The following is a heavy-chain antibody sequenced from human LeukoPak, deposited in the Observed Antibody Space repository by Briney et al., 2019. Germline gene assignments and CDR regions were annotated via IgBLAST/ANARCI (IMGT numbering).Heavy chain of an antibody. CDR3: ARGNSGSHWGDHYFYMDV. V-gene: IGHV4-34*01. CDR1: GGSFRGYF. J-gene: IGHJ6*03. Sequence: PSETLSLTCAVYGGSFRGYFWGWVRQTPGKGLEWLGEITHNGGTNYMPSLSGRVSVFQDVSKNQFSLKLSSVTAGDTGVYYFARGNSGSHWGDHYFYMDVWGKGTTVIVSS. CDR2: ITHNGGT. D-gene: IGHD1-26*01.